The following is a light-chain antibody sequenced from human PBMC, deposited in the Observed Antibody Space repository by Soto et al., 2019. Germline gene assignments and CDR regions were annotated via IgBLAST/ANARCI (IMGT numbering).Light chain of an antibody. CDR1: QTIYSN. J-gene: IGKJ1*01. Sequence: IVMTQSPATLSVSPGERATLSCRAGQTIYSNVAWYQQRPGQAPRLLIYRASTRATGVPARFSGSGSGTEFTPTISGLQPEDFALYYCQQYQNLWTFGQGTKVEIK. CDR2: RAS. V-gene: IGKV3-15*01. CDR3: QQYQNLWT.